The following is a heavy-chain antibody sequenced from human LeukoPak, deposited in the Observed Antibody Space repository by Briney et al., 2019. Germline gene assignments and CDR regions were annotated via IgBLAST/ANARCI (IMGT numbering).Heavy chain of an antibody. CDR3: ARGLSRLVAATYYYGMDV. V-gene: IGHV1-46*01. Sequence: ASVKVSRKAYGYTFTSYYMHWVRQAPGQGLEWMGIINPSGGSTSYAQKFQGRVTMTRDTSTSTVYMELSSLRSEDTAVYYCARGLSRLVAATYYYGMDVWGQGTTVTVSS. D-gene: IGHD2-15*01. J-gene: IGHJ6*02. CDR1: GYTFTSYY. CDR2: INPSGGST.